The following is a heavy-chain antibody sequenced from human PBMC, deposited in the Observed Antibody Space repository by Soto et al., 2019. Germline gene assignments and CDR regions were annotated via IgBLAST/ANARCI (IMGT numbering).Heavy chain of an antibody. CDR3: VKRSLLMAPP. CDR2: IDNGGNT. V-gene: IGHV4-39*01. D-gene: IGHD1-26*01. J-gene: IGHJ4*02. Sequence: LAWIRQPPGKGLEWIGSIDNGGNTHYNAPLKSRVIISADKSKNQFSLSLNSVTAADTAVYYCVKRSLLMAPPWGKGIQFTVPS.